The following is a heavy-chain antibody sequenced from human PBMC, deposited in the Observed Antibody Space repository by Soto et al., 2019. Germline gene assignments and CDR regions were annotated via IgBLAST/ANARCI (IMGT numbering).Heavy chain of an antibody. J-gene: IGHJ5*02. D-gene: IGHD3-22*01. CDR2: IYYSGST. CDR1: GGSISSGSYY. CDR3: AISSGYADWFDP. V-gene: IGHV4-31*03. Sequence: QVQLQESGRGLVKPSQTLSLTCTVSGGSISSGSYYWSWIRQHPGKGLEWIGYIYYSGSTYYNPSLKSRVTISVDTSKNQFSLKLRSVTAADTAVYYCAISSGYADWFDPWGQGTLVTVSS.